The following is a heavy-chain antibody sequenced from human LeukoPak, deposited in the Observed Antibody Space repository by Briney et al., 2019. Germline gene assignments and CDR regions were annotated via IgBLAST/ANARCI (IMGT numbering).Heavy chain of an antibody. CDR2: IIPIFGTA. D-gene: IGHD1-26*01. J-gene: IGHJ4*02. Sequence: ASVKVSCKASGGTFSSYAISWVRQAPGQGLEWMGGIIPIFGTANYAQKFQGRVTITADESTSTAYMELSRLRSDDTAVYYCAREWDPSEDYWGQGTLVTVSS. V-gene: IGHV1-69*13. CDR1: GGTFSSYA. CDR3: AREWDPSEDY.